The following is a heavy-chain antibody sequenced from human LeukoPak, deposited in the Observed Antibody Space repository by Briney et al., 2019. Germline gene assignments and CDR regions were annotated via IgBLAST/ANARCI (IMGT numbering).Heavy chain of an antibody. CDR2: IIPIFGTA. CDR1: GGTFSSYA. J-gene: IGHJ6*03. D-gene: IGHD3-3*01. V-gene: IGHV1-69*05. Sequence: ASVKVSCKASGGTFSSYAISWVRQAPGQGLEWMGGIIPIFGTANYAQKLQGRVTMTTDTSTSTAYMELRSLRSDDTAVYYCARSGSDTLYYYYMDVWGKGTTVTVSS. CDR3: ARSGSDTLYYYYMDV.